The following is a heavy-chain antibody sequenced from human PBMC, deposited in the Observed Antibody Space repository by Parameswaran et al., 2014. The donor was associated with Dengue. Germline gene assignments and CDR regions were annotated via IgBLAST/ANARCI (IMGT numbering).Heavy chain of an antibody. D-gene: IGHD2-15*01. CDR2: INPNSGGT. J-gene: IGHJ6*02. Sequence: WVRQAPGQGLEWMGWINPNSGGTNYAQKFQGRVTMTRDTSISTAYMELSRLRSDDTAVYYCARGDIYYYYGMDVWAKGPRSPSP. V-gene: IGHV1-2*02. CDR3: ARGDIYYYYGMDV.